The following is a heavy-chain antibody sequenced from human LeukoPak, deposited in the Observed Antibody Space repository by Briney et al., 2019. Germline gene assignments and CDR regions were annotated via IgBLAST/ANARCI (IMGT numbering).Heavy chain of an antibody. CDR2: IIPIFGTA. D-gene: IGHD1-26*01. J-gene: IGHJ4*02. Sequence: ASVKVSCKASGGTFSSYAISWVRQAPGQGLEWIGGIIPIFGTANYAQKFQGRVTITADESTSKAYMELSSLRSEDTAVYYCARASGGGATAFDYWGQGTLVTVSS. V-gene: IGHV1-69*01. CDR1: GGTFSSYA. CDR3: ARASGGGATAFDY.